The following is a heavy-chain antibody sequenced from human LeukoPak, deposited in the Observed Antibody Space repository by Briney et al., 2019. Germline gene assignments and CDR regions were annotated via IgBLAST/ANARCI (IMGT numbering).Heavy chain of an antibody. CDR1: GGSISSYY. Sequence: ASETLSLTCTVSGGSISSYYWSWIRQPAGKGLEWIGRFYTSGSTNYNPSLKSRVTMSVDTSKNQFSLKLSSVTAADTAVYYCARTTRIAAAGNWFDPWGQGTLVTVSS. CDR3: ARTTRIAAAGNWFDP. V-gene: IGHV4-4*07. CDR2: FYTSGST. J-gene: IGHJ5*02. D-gene: IGHD6-13*01.